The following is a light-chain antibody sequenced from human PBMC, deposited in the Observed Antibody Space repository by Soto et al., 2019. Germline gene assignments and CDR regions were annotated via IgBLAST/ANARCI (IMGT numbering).Light chain of an antibody. V-gene: IGKV3-20*01. CDR2: GAS. CDR3: QQYSSSPKT. CDR1: QSVSSSY. Sequence: EIVLTQSPFTLSLSPGERATLSCRASQSVSSSYLAWYHQKPGQAPMLLIYGASNRVTGIPDRFSGSGYATDFTLTISRLEPEDFAAYYCQQYSSSPKTFGHGTKVEIK. J-gene: IGKJ1*01.